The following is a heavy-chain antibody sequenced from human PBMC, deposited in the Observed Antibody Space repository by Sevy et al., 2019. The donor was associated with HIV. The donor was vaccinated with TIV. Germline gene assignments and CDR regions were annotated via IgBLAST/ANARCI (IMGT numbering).Heavy chain of an antibody. Sequence: GGSLRLSCAASGFTFSNAWMSWVRQAPGKGLEWVGRIKSKTDGGTTDYAAPVKGRFTISRDDSKNTLYLQMNSLKTEDTAVYYCTTDVSSGCYYGYYYYGMDVWGQGTTVTVSS. CDR3: TTDVSSGCYYGYYYYGMDV. V-gene: IGHV3-15*01. CDR2: IKSKTDGGTT. D-gene: IGHD3-22*01. CDR1: GFTFSNAW. J-gene: IGHJ6*02.